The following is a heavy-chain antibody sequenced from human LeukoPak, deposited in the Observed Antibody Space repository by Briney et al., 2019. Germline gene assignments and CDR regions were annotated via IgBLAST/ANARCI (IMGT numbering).Heavy chain of an antibody. V-gene: IGHV3-23*01. CDR1: GFTFSSYA. Sequence: PGGXXXXXCAASGFTFSSYAMDWVRQAPGKGLEWVSRISASSGNTYYIDSVKGRFTVYRDNSKNTLYLQMNSLRAEDTAEYYCAKVATTWTIDYWGQGTLVTVSS. D-gene: IGHD3/OR15-3a*01. J-gene: IGHJ4*02. CDR2: ISASSGNT. CDR3: AKVATTWTIDY.